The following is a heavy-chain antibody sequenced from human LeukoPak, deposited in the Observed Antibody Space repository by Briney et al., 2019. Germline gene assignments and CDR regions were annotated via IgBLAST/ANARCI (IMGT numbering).Heavy chain of an antibody. CDR1: GYTFTSFD. J-gene: IGHJ4*02. Sequence: ASVKVSCKASGYTFTSFDINWVRQATGQGLEWMGWMNPNSGNTGYAQKFQGRVTMTRNTSISTAYMELSSLRSEDTAVYYCARGRYSHYYHSSGYRNYWGQGTLVTVSS. D-gene: IGHD3-22*01. CDR2: MNPNSGNT. CDR3: ARGRYSHYYHSSGYRNY. V-gene: IGHV1-8*01.